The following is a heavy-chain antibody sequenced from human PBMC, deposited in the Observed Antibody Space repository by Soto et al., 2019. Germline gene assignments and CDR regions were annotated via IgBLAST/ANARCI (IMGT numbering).Heavy chain of an antibody. CDR2: IYYSGST. CDR3: ARQAPYYYGSGRRDY. D-gene: IGHD3-10*01. CDR1: GGSISSSSYY. Sequence: SETLSLTCTVSGGSISSSSYYWGWIRQPPGKGLEWIGSIYYSGSTYYNPSLKSRVTISVDTSKNQFSLKLSSVTAADTAVYYCARQAPYYYGSGRRDYWGQGTLVTSPQ. V-gene: IGHV4-39*01. J-gene: IGHJ4*02.